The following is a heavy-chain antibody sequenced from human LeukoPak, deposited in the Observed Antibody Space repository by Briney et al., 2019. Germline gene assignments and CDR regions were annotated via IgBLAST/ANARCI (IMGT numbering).Heavy chain of an antibody. CDR1: GGSISSHY. D-gene: IGHD5-12*01. J-gene: IGHJ4*02. CDR3: AREPTSGREPTSGRPLDY. Sequence: ASETLSLTCTVSGGSISSHYWSWIRQPPGKGLEWIGYIYYSGSTNYNPSLKSRVTISVDTSKNQFSLKLSSVTAADTAVYYCAREPTSGREPTSGRPLDYWGQGTLVTVSS. CDR2: IYYSGST. V-gene: IGHV4-59*11.